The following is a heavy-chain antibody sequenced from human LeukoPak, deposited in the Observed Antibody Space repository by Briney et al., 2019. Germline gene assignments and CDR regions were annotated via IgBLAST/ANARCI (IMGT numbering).Heavy chain of an antibody. D-gene: IGHD3-10*01. Sequence: GGSLRLSCAASGFTFSSYEMNWVRQAPGKGLEWVSYISSSGSTIYYADSVKGRFTISRDNAKNSLYLQMNSLRAEDTAVYYCAREGQYGSGIDYWGQGTLVTVS. CDR3: AREGQYGSGIDY. V-gene: IGHV3-48*03. CDR1: GFTFSSYE. CDR2: ISSSGSTI. J-gene: IGHJ4*02.